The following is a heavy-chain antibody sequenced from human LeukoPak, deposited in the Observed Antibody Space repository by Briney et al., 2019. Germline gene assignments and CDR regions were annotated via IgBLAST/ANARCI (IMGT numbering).Heavy chain of an antibody. CDR3: ARDYCYDSNSWFDP. V-gene: IGHV4-4*07. CDR1: GGSISSYY. CDR2: IYTSGST. J-gene: IGHJ5*02. D-gene: IGHD3-22*01. Sequence: SETLSLTCTVSGGSISSYYWRWIPKPAGKGLEWIGRIYTSGSTNYNPSLKSRVTMSVDTSKNQFSLKLSSVTAADTAVYYCARDYCYDSNSWFDPWGQGTLVTVSS.